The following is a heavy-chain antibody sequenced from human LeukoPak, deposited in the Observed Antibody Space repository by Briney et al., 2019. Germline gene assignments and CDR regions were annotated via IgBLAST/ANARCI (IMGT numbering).Heavy chain of an antibody. CDR2: ISSSGSTI. J-gene: IGHJ4*02. CDR3: ARASPPLLADTTFDY. Sequence: YISSSGSTIYYADSVNGRFTISRDNAKNSLYLQMNSLRAEDKAVYYYARASPPLLADTTFDYWGQGTLVTVSS. V-gene: IGHV3-48*03. D-gene: IGHD2-15*01.